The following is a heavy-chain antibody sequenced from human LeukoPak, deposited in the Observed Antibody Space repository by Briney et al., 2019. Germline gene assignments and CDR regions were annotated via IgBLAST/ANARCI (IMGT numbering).Heavy chain of an antibody. Sequence: SVKVSCKASGYTFTGYYMHWVRQAPGQGLEWMGRINPNSGGTNYAQKFQGRVTMTRDTSISTAYMELSRLRSDDTAVYYCARDIITMVRGVMKPFDYWGQGTLVTVSS. CDR3: ARDIITMVRGVMKPFDY. CDR2: INPNSGGT. J-gene: IGHJ4*02. V-gene: IGHV1-2*06. CDR1: GYTFTGYY. D-gene: IGHD3-10*01.